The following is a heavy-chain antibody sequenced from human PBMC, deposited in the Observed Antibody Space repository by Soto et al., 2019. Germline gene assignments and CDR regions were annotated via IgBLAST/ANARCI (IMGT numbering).Heavy chain of an antibody. J-gene: IGHJ5*01. CDR1: RFTFSDFA. CDR2: IGGGGTDT. Sequence: DVQLLESGGGLVQPGGSLTLSCAASRFTFSDFAMSWVRQAPGKGLEWVSSIGGGGTDTYYADSVKGRFTISRDNSKNQLDLEMDGLRGGGTGVNYCAKDGVPYNGKWDWFDSWGQGTLVIVSS. V-gene: IGHV3-23*01. CDR3: AKDGVPYNGKWDWFDS. D-gene: IGHD1-20*01.